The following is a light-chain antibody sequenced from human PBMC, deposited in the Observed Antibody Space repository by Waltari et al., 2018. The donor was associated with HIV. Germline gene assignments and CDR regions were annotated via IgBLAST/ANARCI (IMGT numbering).Light chain of an antibody. Sequence: DIVMTQSPDSLAVSLGERATLNCKSSQRVLYSSNNKNYLAWYQQKPGQPPKLLIYWASTRESGVPDRFSGSGSGTDFTLTISSLQAEDVAVYYCQQYYSTLALTFGGGTKVEIK. CDR3: QQYYSTLALT. CDR2: WAS. J-gene: IGKJ4*01. V-gene: IGKV4-1*01. CDR1: QRVLYSSNNKNY.